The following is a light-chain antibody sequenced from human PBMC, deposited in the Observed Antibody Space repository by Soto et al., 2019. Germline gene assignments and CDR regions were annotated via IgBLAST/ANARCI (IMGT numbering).Light chain of an antibody. CDR2: EVS. CDR1: NSDVGGYNY. V-gene: IGLV2-14*01. CDR3: CSYARTSTYV. J-gene: IGLJ1*01. Sequence: QSALTQPASVSGSPGQSITISCTGTNSDVGGYNYVSWYQQHPGKAPELMIYEVSHRPSGVSNRFSGSKSDNTASLTISGLQAEDEAHYYCCSYARTSTYVFGTGTKVTVL.